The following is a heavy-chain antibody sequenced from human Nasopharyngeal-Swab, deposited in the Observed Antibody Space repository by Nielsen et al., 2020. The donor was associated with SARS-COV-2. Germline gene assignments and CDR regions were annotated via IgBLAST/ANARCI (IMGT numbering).Heavy chain of an antibody. V-gene: IGHV4-59*01. Sequence: IRQPPGKGLEWIGYIYYSGSTNYNPSLKSRVTISVDTSKNQFSLKLSSVTAADTAVYYCARESSGWYHDYYYGMDVWGQGTTATVSS. CDR3: ARESSGWYHDYYYGMDV. CDR2: IYYSGST. D-gene: IGHD6-19*01. J-gene: IGHJ6*02.